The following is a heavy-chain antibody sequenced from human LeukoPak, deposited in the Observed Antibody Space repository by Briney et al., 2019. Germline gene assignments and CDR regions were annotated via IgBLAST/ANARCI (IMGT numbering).Heavy chain of an antibody. CDR1: GFTFSSYS. V-gene: IGHV3-21*04. Sequence: GGSLRLSCAASGFTFSSYSMNWVRQAPGKGLEWVSSISSSSSYIYYADSVKGRFTISRDNAKNCLYLKMNSLRAEDTALYYCARDTRGGWLQLFDYWGQGTLVTVSS. CDR2: ISSSSSYI. J-gene: IGHJ4*02. D-gene: IGHD5-24*01. CDR3: ARDTRGGWLQLFDY.